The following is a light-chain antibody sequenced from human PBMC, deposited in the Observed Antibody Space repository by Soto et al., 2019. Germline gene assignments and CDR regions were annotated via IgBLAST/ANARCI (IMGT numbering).Light chain of an antibody. CDR3: QQFSSSPT. V-gene: IGKV3-20*01. Sequence: EIVLTQSPGTLSLSPGERATLLCRASQTISSTFLAWYQQKPGQAPRLLIYGASSRATGIPDRFSGSGSGTDFTLTISRLEPEDFAVYYCQQFSSSPTFGGGTKVEIK. CDR2: GAS. J-gene: IGKJ4*01. CDR1: QTISSTF.